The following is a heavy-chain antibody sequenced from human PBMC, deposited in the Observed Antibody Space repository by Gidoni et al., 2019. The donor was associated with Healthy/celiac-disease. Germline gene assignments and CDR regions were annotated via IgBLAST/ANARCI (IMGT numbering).Heavy chain of an antibody. J-gene: IGHJ3*02. CDR1: GGSFSGYY. Sequence: QVQLQQWGAGLLKPSETLSLTCAVYGGSFSGYYWSWIRQPPGKGLEWIGEINHSGSTNYNPSLKSRVTISVDTSKNQFSLKLSSVTAADTAVYYCARDDVVVVAARGAFDIWGQGTMVTVSS. D-gene: IGHD2-15*01. CDR2: INHSGST. CDR3: ARDDVVVVAARGAFDI. V-gene: IGHV4-34*01.